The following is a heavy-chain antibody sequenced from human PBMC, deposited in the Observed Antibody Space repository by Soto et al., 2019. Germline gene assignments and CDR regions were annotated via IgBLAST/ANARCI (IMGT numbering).Heavy chain of an antibody. CDR2: IYPSGMP. J-gene: IGHJ4*02. CDR3: TGARGGYGLFDS. D-gene: IGHD5-18*01. Sequence: QLQLQESGSGLVTPSHTLYLTCNVSGGSISNAAYSWSWIRQPQGKGLEWIGYIYPSGMPFYNPSLRSRGTISIDRSNDQFSRNLKSVTAAYTAVYCCTGARGGYGLFDSGGQGTLATVSS. CDR1: GGSISNAAYS. V-gene: IGHV4-30-2*01.